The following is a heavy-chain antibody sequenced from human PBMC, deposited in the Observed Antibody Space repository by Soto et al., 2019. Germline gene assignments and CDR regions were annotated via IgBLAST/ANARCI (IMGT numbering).Heavy chain of an antibody. J-gene: IGHJ4*02. Sequence: EVQLVESGGGLVQPGGSLRLSCAASGFTFSSYWMHWVRQAPGKGLVWVSRLNHDASTTSYADSVKGRFTISRENTKNTPYLQMNSMAADATAVYYSAGAGQVGANGNRFPYWGQATLVTVSS. CDR2: LNHDASTT. D-gene: IGHD1-26*01. V-gene: IGHV3-74*01. CDR1: GFTFSSYW. CDR3: AGAGQVGANGNRFPY.